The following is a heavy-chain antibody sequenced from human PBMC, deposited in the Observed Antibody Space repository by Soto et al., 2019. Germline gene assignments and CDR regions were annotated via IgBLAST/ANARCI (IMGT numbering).Heavy chain of an antibody. CDR2: ICYSGST. CDR3: ARAFKSGIYYYYYMDV. CDR1: GGSISSGGYY. J-gene: IGHJ6*03. V-gene: IGHV4-31*03. Sequence: QVQLQESGPGLVKPSQTLSLTCTVSGGSISSGGYYWSWIRQHPGKGLEWIGYICYSGSTYYNPSLKSRITFSVDSSKNQFSLKLSSVTAADTAVYYCARAFKSGIYYYYYMDVWGKGTKVTV. D-gene: IGHD1-20*01.